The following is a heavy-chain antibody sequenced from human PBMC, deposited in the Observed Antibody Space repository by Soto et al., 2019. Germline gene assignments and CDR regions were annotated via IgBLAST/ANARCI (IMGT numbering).Heavy chain of an antibody. Sequence: QVPLVQSGAEVKKPGASVKVSCKASGYTFTSYDINWVRQATGQGLEWMGWMNPNSGNTGYAQKFQGRVTMTRNISITTAYMELSSLRSEDTAVYYCARDPDNLLWFGESYNWFDPWGQGTLVTVSS. CDR3: ARDPDNLLWFGESYNWFDP. CDR1: GYTFTSYD. V-gene: IGHV1-8*01. J-gene: IGHJ5*02. CDR2: MNPNSGNT. D-gene: IGHD3-10*01.